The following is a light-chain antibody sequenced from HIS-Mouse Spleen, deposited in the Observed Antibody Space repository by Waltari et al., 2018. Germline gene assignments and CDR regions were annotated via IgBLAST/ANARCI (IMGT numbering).Light chain of an antibody. CDR3: QAWDSSTAV. V-gene: IGLV3-1*01. CDR2: QDS. J-gene: IGLJ1*01. CDR1: QLGDKS. Sequence: SYELTQPPSVSVSPGQTASITCSGAQLGDKSACWYQQKPGQSPVLVIYQDSKRPSGIPERFSGSNSGNTATLTISGTQAMDEADYYCQAWDSSTAVFGTGTKVTVL.